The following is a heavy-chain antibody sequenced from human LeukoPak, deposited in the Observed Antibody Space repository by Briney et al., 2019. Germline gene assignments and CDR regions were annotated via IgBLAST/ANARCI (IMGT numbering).Heavy chain of an antibody. CDR3: AKDAQRGFDYSNSLEY. V-gene: IGHV3-33*06. D-gene: IGHD4-11*01. J-gene: IGHJ4*02. CDR1: GFTFSSYW. CDR2: IWSDATEK. Sequence: PGGSLRLSCAASGFTFSSYWMHWVRQAPGKGLEWVAVIWSDATEKYYGDAVKGRFTISRDNSRNTLYLQMNSLRVEDTAVYYCAKDAQRGFDYSNSLEYWGQGTLVTVSS.